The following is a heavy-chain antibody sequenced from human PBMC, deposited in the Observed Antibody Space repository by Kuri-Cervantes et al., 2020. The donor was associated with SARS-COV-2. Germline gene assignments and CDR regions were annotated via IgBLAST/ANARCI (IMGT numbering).Heavy chain of an antibody. J-gene: IGHJ4*02. Sequence: SETLSLTCTVSGGSISDYYWSWIRQPPEKGLEWIGDIYYTGSTSYNPSLKSRVAISVDTSKNQFSLKLTSVTAADTAVYYCARDCSTADCKTFGYYWGRGTLVTVSS. D-gene: IGHD2-2*01. CDR2: IYYTGST. CDR3: ARDCSTADCKTFGYY. V-gene: IGHV4-59*01. CDR1: GGSISDYY.